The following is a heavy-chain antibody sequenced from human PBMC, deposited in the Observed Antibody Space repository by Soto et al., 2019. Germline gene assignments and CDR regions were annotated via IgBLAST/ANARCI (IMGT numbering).Heavy chain of an antibody. CDR1: GFTFSSYA. D-gene: IGHD3-3*01. CDR2: ISGSGGST. J-gene: IGHJ4*02. CDR3: AKEPLYYDFWSGLPYYFDY. V-gene: IGHV3-23*01. Sequence: LRLSCAASGFTFSSYAMSWVRQAPGKGLEWVSAISGSGGSTYYADSVKGRFTISRDNSKNTLYLQMNSLRAEDTAVYYCAKEPLYYDFWSGLPYYFDYWGQGTLVTVSS.